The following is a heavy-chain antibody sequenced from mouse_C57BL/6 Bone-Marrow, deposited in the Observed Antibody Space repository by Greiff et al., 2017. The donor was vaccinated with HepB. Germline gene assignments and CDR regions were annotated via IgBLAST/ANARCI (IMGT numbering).Heavy chain of an antibody. V-gene: IGHV1-78*01. Sequence: VQLVESDAELVKPGASVKISCKVSGYTFTDHTIQWMKQRPEQGLEWIGYIYPRDGSTKYNEKFNGTATLTAYKSSSPAYRQLNSLTSEDSAVYFCARAYDWYFEVWGTGTTVTVSS. J-gene: IGHJ1*03. CDR3: ARAYDWYFEV. D-gene: IGHD1-1*01. CDR2: IYPRDGST. CDR1: GYTFTDHT.